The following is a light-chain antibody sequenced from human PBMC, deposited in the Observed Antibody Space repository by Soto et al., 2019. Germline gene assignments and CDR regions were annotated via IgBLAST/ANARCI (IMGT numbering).Light chain of an antibody. CDR3: QSHASSLNGYV. CDR2: GDI. CDR1: SSNIGAGYD. Sequence: QLVLTQPPSVSGAPGQRVTISCTGSSSNIGAGYDVHWYQQFPGTAPKLLIYGDINRPSGVPDRFSGSRSGSSASLAITGLLPEDEADYYCQSHASSLNGYVFGGGTKLTVL. V-gene: IGLV1-40*01. J-gene: IGLJ3*02.